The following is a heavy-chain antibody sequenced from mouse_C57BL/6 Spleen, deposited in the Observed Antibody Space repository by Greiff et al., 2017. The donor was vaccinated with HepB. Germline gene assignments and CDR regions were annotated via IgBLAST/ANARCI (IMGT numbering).Heavy chain of an antibody. CDR3: ARTGTRTDYFDY. J-gene: IGHJ2*01. V-gene: IGHV1-39*01. CDR1: GYSFTDYK. CDR2: INPNYGTT. Sequence: EVQLQQSGPELVKPGASVKISCKASGYSFTDYKMNWVKQSNGKSLEWIGVINPNYGTTSYNQKFKGKATVTVDQSSSTAYMELNSLTSEDSAVYYCARTGTRTDYFDYWGQGTTLTVSS. D-gene: IGHD4-1*01.